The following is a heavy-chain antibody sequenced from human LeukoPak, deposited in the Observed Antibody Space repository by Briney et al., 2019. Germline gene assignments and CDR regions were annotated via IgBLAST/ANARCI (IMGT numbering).Heavy chain of an antibody. D-gene: IGHD3-22*01. V-gene: IGHV4-59*11. Sequence: PSETLSLTCTVSGGSISSHYWSWIRQPPGKGLEWTGYIYYSGSTNYNPSLKSRVTISVDTSKNQFSLKLSSVTAADTAVYYCARVFARYYEVWGYAFDIWGQGTMVTVSS. CDR2: IYYSGST. CDR3: ARVFARYYEVWGYAFDI. CDR1: GGSISSHY. J-gene: IGHJ3*02.